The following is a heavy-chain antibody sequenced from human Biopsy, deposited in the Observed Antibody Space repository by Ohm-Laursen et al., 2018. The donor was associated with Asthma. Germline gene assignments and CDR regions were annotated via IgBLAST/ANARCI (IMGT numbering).Heavy chain of an antibody. CDR3: ARKAGSLNNRAYYAMDF. V-gene: IGHV1-69*13. CDR2: INSVFGTT. D-gene: IGHD2/OR15-2a*01. CDR1: GGTFNTYV. Sequence: SVKVSCKSLGGTFNTYVIGWVRQAPGQGLEWMGGINSVFGTTTYPQKFQDRVTITADDSTSTVYMELSSLRSEDTAVYYCARKAGSLNNRAYYAMDFWGQGTPVTVSS. J-gene: IGHJ6*02.